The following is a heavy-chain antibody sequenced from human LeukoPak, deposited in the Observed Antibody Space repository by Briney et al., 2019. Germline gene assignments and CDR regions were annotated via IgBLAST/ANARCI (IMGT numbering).Heavy chain of an antibody. J-gene: IGHJ5*02. D-gene: IGHD6-6*01. V-gene: IGHV1-2*06. CDR2: INPNSGGT. Sequence: ASVKVSCKASGYTFTGYYMHWVRQAPGQGLEWMGRINPNSGGTNYAQKFQGRVTMTRDTSISTAYMELSRLRSGDTAVYYCARATRAARLGGWFDPWGQGTLVTVSS. CDR1: GYTFTGYY. CDR3: ARATRAARLGGWFDP.